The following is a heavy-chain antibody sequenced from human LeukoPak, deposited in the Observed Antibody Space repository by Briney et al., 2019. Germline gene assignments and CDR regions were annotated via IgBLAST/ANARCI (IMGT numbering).Heavy chain of an antibody. CDR2: IWYDGSIK. J-gene: IGHJ4*02. CDR3: ARDQADGDYYFDY. D-gene: IGHD4-17*01. Sequence: PGGSLRLSCAASGFTFSSYGMPWVRQAPGKGLEWVALIWYDGSIKYYEDSVKGRFTISRDNPKNTLYLRMNSLRAEDTAVYYCARDQADGDYYFDYWGQGTLVTVSS. CDR1: GFTFSSYG. V-gene: IGHV3-33*01.